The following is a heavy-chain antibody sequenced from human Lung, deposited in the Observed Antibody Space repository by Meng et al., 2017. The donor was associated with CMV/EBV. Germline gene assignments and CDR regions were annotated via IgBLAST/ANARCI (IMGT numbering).Heavy chain of an antibody. Sequence: GESXKISCAASGFTFSGAAMHWVRLASGKGLEWVGRIRSRLNNYATAYAASVKGRFSISRDDSGHTAYLQMNSLKTEDTAVYYFTTPPGDYESSGYYFMDWXQGTXVTVYS. V-gene: IGHV3-73*01. CDR1: GFTFSGAA. CDR2: IRSRLNNYAT. CDR3: TTPPGDYESSGYYFMD. J-gene: IGHJ4*02. D-gene: IGHD3-22*01.